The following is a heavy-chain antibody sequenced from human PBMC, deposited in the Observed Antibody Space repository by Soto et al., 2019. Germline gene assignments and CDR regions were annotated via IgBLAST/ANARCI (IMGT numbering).Heavy chain of an antibody. Sequence: EVQLVESGGALVQPGGSLRLSCAASGFDFSSHGMHWVRQAPGKGLEWVSYISSSTGTIYYGDSVKGRFTISRDNDKNSLDLQMHSLRAEDTAVYYCARDFVVATIADYYYYMDVWGTGTTVTVSS. CDR1: GFDFSSHG. CDR3: ARDFVVATIADYYYYMDV. J-gene: IGHJ6*03. V-gene: IGHV3-48*01. D-gene: IGHD5-12*01. CDR2: ISSSTGTI.